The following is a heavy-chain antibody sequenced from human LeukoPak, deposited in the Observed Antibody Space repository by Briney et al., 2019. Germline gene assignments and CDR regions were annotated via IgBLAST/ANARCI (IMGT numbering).Heavy chain of an antibody. V-gene: IGHV1-69*13. CDR2: IIPIFGTA. D-gene: IGHD3-10*01. CDR1: GGTFSSYA. CDR3: ARAAPYYYGSGSTDYYYYGMDV. J-gene: IGHJ6*02. Sequence: GASVKVSCKASGGTFSSYAISWGRQAPGQGLEWMGGIIPIFGTANYAQKFQGRVTITADESTSTAYMELSSLRSEATAVSYCARAAPYYYGSGSTDYYYYGMDVSGQGTTVTVSS.